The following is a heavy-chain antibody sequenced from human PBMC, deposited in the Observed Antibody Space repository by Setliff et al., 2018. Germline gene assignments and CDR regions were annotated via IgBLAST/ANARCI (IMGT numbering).Heavy chain of an antibody. Sequence: GASVKVSCKTSGYSFTSHYMHWVRQAPGQGLEWMGLINPTGGSTSYAQKFQGRFTMTTDTSTSTAYMELRSLRYDDTAVYYCARSFDSGFYHQRDAYDIWGQGTLVTVSS. J-gene: IGHJ3*02. CDR3: ARSFDSGFYHQRDAYDI. D-gene: IGHD5-12*01. CDR2: INPTGGST. V-gene: IGHV1-46*01. CDR1: GYSFTSHY.